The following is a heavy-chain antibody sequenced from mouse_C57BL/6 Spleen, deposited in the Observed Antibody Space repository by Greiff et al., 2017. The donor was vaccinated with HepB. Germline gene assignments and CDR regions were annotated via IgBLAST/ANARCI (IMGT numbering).Heavy chain of an antibody. D-gene: IGHD2-2*01. CDR3: TRSDGYDQAWFAY. CDR1: GYTFTSYW. V-gene: IGHV1-5*01. Sequence: EVQRVESGTVLARPGASVKMSCKTSGYTFTSYWMHWVKQRPGQGLEWIGAIYPGNSDTSYNQKFKGKAKLTAVTSASTAYMELSSLTNEDSAVYYCTRSDGYDQAWFAYWGQGTLVTVSA. J-gene: IGHJ3*01. CDR2: IYPGNSDT.